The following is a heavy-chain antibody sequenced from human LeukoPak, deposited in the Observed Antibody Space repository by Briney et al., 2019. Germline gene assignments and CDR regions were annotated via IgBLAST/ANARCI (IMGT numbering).Heavy chain of an antibody. CDR3: AKDRKLGPTNYYFDY. D-gene: IGHD1-26*01. CDR1: GFTFNDYG. Sequence: GGSLRLSCAASGFTFNDYGMSWVRQAPGKGLAWVSGINWNGDRTGYADSEKGRFTISRDNAKNSLYLQMNSLRAEDTAVYYCAKDRKLGPTNYYFDYWGQGTLVTVSS. CDR2: INWNGDRT. J-gene: IGHJ4*02. V-gene: IGHV3-20*04.